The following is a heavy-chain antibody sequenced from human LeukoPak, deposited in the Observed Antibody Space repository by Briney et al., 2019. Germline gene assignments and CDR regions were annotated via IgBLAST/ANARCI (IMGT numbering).Heavy chain of an antibody. V-gene: IGHV1-46*01. Sequence: ASVKVSCKASGYTFTSYYMHWVRQAPGQGLEWMGIINPSGGSTSYAQKFQGRVTMTRDTSTSTVYMALSSLRSDDTAVYYCARVGYCSSTSCYGDYYYYYMDVWGKGTTVTVSS. J-gene: IGHJ6*03. D-gene: IGHD2-2*01. CDR2: INPSGGST. CDR3: ARVGYCSSTSCYGDYYYYYMDV. CDR1: GYTFTSYY.